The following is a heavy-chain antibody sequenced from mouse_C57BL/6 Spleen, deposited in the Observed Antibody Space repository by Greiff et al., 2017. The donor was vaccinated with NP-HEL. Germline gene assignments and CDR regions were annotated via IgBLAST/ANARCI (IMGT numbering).Heavy chain of an antibody. CDR1: GYTFTDYE. J-gene: IGHJ1*03. D-gene: IGHD1-1*01. V-gene: IGHV1-15*01. CDR2: IDPETGGT. Sequence: VQLQQSGAELVRPGASVTLSCKASGYTFTDYEMHWVKQTPVHGLEWIGAIDPETGGTAYTQKFKGKAILTADKSSSTAYMELRSLTSEDSAVYYCTRGDYGSSYYWYFDVWGTGTTVTVSS. CDR3: TRGDYGSSYYWYFDV.